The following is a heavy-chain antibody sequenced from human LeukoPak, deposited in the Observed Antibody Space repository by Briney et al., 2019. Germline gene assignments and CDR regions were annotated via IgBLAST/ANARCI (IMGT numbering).Heavy chain of an antibody. V-gene: IGHV1-69*04. CDR3: ARAKIGSWTFDY. CDR2: LIPILGIP. CDR1: GGTFSSYA. J-gene: IGHJ4*02. Sequence: SVKVSRKASGGTFSSYAISWVRQAPGQGLEWMGRLIPILGIPNYSQKFQGRVTITADKSTSTAYMELSSLRSEDTAVYYCARAKIGSWTFDYWGQGTLVTVSS. D-gene: IGHD6-13*01.